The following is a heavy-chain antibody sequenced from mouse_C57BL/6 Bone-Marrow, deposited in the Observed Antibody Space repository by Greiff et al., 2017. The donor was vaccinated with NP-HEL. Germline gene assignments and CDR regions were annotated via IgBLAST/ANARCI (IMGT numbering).Heavy chain of an antibody. V-gene: IGHV1-64*01. CDR2: IHPNSGST. CDR1: GYTFTSYW. J-gene: IGHJ3*01. CDR3: ARNDYGSSYEAWFAY. Sequence: QVQLQQPGAELVKPGASVKLSCKASGYTFTSYWMHWVKQRPGQGLEWIGMIHPNSGSTNYNEKFKSKATLTVDKSSSTAYMQLSSLTSEDSAVYYYARNDYGSSYEAWFAYWGQGTLVTVSA. D-gene: IGHD1-1*01.